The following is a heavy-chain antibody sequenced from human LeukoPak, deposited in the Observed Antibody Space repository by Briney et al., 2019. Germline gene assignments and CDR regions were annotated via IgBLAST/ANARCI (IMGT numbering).Heavy chain of an antibody. D-gene: IGHD4-17*01. CDR3: ARDGGSVTSDALDI. J-gene: IGHJ3*02. CDR1: GGSIGSYY. V-gene: IGHV4-59*01. CDR2: IYYSGST. Sequence: SETLSLTCTVSGGSIGSYYWCWIRQPPGKGLEWIGYIYYSGSTNYNPSLKSRVTMSVDTSKNQFSLKLSSVTAADTAVYYCARDGGSVTSDALDIWGQGTMVTVPS.